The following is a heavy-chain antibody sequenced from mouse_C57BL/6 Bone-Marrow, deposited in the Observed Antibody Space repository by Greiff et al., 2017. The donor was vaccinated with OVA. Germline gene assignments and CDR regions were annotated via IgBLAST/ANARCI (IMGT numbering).Heavy chain of an antibody. CDR3: AKGEDGYPTWFAY. Sequence: EVQLQQSGPELVKPGASVKISCKASGYTFTDYYMNWVKQSHGKSLEWIGDINPNNGGTSYNQKFKGKATLTVDKSSSTAYMELRSLTSEDSAVYYCAKGEDGYPTWFAYWGQGTLVTVSA. CDR2: INPNNGGT. V-gene: IGHV1-26*01. J-gene: IGHJ3*01. D-gene: IGHD2-3*01. CDR1: GYTFTDYY.